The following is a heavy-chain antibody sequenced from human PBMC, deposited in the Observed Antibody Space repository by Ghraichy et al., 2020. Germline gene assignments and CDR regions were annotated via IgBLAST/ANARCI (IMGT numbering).Heavy chain of an antibody. Sequence: SETLSLTCTVSGDSISTYYWSWIRQPPGKGLEWIGCIHHTGNTNYDPSVKSRVTISVDTSKNQFSLQLSSVTAADTAVYYCARTKTLSTPHYGMDVWGQGTTVTISS. CDR2: IHHTGNT. CDR1: GDSISTYY. CDR3: ARTKTLSTPHYGMDV. D-gene: IGHD4-23*01. J-gene: IGHJ6*02. V-gene: IGHV4-4*09.